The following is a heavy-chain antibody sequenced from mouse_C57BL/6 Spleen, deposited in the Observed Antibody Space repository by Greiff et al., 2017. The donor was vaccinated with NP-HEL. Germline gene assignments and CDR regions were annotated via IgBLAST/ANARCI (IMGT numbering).Heavy chain of an antibody. CDR2: INPNNGGT. D-gene: IGHD2-3*01. CDR3: ARSGWLLRENYAMDY. V-gene: IGHV1-18*01. Sequence: VQLKESGPELVKPGASVKIPCKASGYTFTDYNMDWVKQSHGKSLEWIGDINPNNGGTIYNQKFKGKATLTVDKSSSTAYMELRSLTSEDTAVYYCARSGWLLRENYAMDYWGQGTSVTVSS. CDR1: GYTFTDYN. J-gene: IGHJ4*01.